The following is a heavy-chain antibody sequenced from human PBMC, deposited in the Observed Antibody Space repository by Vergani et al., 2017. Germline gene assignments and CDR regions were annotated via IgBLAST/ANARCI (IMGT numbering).Heavy chain of an antibody. D-gene: IGHD6-13*01. CDR3: AKDPGSIAAAPNHGMDV. Sequence: EVQLVESGGGLVQPGRSLRLSCAASGFTFDDYAMHWARQAPGKGLEWVSGISWNSGSTGYADSVKGRFTISRDNAKNSLYLQMNSLRAEDTALYYCAKDPGSIAAAPNHGMDVWGQGTTVTVSS. CDR1: GFTFDDYA. V-gene: IGHV3-9*01. CDR2: ISWNSGST. J-gene: IGHJ6*02.